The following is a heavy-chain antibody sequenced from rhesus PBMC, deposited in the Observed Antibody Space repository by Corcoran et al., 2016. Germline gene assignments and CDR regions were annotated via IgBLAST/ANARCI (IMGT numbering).Heavy chain of an antibody. CDR2: LGANNGIT. Sequence: QVQLQESGPGLVKPSETLSLTCAVSGGSISVYYYHWIRQAPGKGLGWIGYLGANNGITDSHPSHKSRVTIATDTSKNQFSLNLNSVAAADTAVYYCAGFSGWYCSLDVWGRGLLVTVSS. J-gene: IGHJ5-2*02. CDR1: GGSISVYY. V-gene: IGHV4-165*02. D-gene: IGHD6-31*01. CDR3: AGFSGWYCSLDV.